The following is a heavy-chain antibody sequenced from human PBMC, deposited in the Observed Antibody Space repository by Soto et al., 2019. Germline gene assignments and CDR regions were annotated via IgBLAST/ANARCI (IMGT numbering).Heavy chain of an antibody. CDR2: IWYDGSNK. CDR1: GFTFSSYG. Sequence: GGSLRLSCAASGFTFSSYGMHWVRQAPGKGLEWVAVIWYDGSNKYYADSVKGRFTISRDNSKNTLYLQMNSLRAEDTAVYYCAREGYYYDSSGLLDWGQGTLVTVSS. J-gene: IGHJ4*02. V-gene: IGHV3-33*01. CDR3: AREGYYYDSSGLLD. D-gene: IGHD3-22*01.